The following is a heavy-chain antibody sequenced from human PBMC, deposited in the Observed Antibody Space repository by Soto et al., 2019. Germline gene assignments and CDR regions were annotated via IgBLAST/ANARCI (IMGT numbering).Heavy chain of an antibody. Sequence: EMQLLESGGGLVQAGGSLRLSCAASGFTVSSYALNWVRQAPGKGLEWVSGISASTYYADSVKGRFTISRDTYKNTLYLQMNSVRAEDTGIYFCAIRMYSTRWYYLDYWGQGTLVTVSS. CDR1: GFTVSSYA. J-gene: IGHJ4*02. CDR2: ISAST. D-gene: IGHD6-13*01. V-gene: IGHV3-23*01. CDR3: AIRMYSTRWYYLDY.